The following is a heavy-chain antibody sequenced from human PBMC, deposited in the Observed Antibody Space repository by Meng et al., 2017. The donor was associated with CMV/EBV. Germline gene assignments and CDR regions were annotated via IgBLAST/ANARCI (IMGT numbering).Heavy chain of an antibody. CDR2: IYYSGST. Sequence: SETLSLTCTVSGGSISSSSYYWGWIRQPPGKGLEWIGSIYYSGSTYYNPSLKIRVTISVDTSKNQFSLKLSSVTAADTAVYYCARVLSLVAAAGPYYFDYWGQGTLVTVSS. CDR3: ARVLSLVAAAGPYYFDY. D-gene: IGHD6-13*01. J-gene: IGHJ4*02. V-gene: IGHV4-39*07. CDR1: GGSISSSSYY.